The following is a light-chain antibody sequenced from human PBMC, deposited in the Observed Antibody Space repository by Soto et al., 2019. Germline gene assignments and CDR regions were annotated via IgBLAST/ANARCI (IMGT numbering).Light chain of an antibody. J-gene: IGLJ2*01. CDR1: SSDIGGYNF. CDR3: SSYTSRSTLVA. CDR2: EVS. V-gene: IGLV2-14*01. Sequence: QSALTQPASVSGSPGQSITVSCTGASSDIGGYNFVSWYQQHPGKAPKLIIYEVSHRPSGVSDRFSGSKSGNTASLTISGLHTQDEADYYCSSYTSRSTLVAFGGGTKLTVL.